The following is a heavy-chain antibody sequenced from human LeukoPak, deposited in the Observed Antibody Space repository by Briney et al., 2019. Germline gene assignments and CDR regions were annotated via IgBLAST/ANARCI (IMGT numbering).Heavy chain of an antibody. J-gene: IGHJ4*02. V-gene: IGHV3-53*01. CDR3: ARERGRGRDSPWFDY. CDR1: GFIVSGDF. CDR2: IYSDGST. D-gene: IGHD1-26*01. Sequence: GGSLRLSCAASGFIVSGDFMSWVRQAPGKGLEWVSVIYSDGSTYYADSVKGRFTIFRDNSKNTLDLQMTGLRAEDTAVYYCARERGRGRDSPWFDYWGQGTLVTVSS.